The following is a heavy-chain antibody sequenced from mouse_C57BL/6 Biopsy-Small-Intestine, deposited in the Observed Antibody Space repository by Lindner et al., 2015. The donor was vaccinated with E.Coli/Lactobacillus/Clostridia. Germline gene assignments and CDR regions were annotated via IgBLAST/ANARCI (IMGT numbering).Heavy chain of an antibody. CDR3: TTSPPRYSKGYFDV. Sequence: VQLQESGAELVRPGASVKLSCTASGFNIKDDYMHWVKQRPEQGLEWIGWIDPENGDTEYASKFQGKATITADTSSNTAYLQLSSLTSEDTAVYYCTTSPPRYSKGYFDVWGTGTTVTVSS. D-gene: IGHD2-5*01. J-gene: IGHJ1*03. V-gene: IGHV14-4*01. CDR1: GFNIKDDY. CDR2: IDPENGDT.